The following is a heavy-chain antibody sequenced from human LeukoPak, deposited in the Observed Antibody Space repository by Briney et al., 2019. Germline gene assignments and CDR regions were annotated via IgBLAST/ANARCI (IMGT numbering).Heavy chain of an antibody. J-gene: IGHJ6*03. D-gene: IGHD3-3*02. V-gene: IGHV1-69*06. CDR2: IIPIFGTA. CDR3: ARDHFLYYYMDV. CDR1: GGTFSSYA. Sequence: GAAVKVSCKASGGTFSSYAISWVRQAPGQGLEWMGGIIPIFGTANYAQKFQGRVTITADKSTSTAYMELSSLRSEDTAVYYCARDHFLYYYMDVWGKGTTVTISS.